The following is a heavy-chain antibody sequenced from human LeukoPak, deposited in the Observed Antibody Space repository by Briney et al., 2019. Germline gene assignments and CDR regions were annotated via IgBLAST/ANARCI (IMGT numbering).Heavy chain of an antibody. CDR3: ARLNDFGRIFDY. Sequence: GRSLRLSCAASGFTFDDYAMHWVRQAPGKGLEWVSGISWNSRSIGYADSVKGRFTISRDNAKNSLYLQMNSLRADDTAVYFCARLNDFGRIFDYWGQGTLVTVSS. CDR2: ISWNSRSI. J-gene: IGHJ4*02. D-gene: IGHD3-3*01. CDR1: GFTFDDYA. V-gene: IGHV3-9*01.